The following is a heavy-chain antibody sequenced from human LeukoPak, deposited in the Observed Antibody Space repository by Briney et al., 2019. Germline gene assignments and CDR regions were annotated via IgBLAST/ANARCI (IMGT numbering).Heavy chain of an antibody. CDR1: GFTFSNYP. D-gene: IGHD5-24*01. CDR2: ISSDENNK. J-gene: IGHJ4*02. Sequence: GGSLRLSCATSGFTFSNYPMHWVRQAPGKGLEWVADISSDENNKDYADSVKGRFTISRDNSKNTLYLQMNSLRAEDTAVYYCARDRVRDGYNLDYWGQGTLVTVSS. CDR3: ARDRVRDGYNLDY. V-gene: IGHV3-30*04.